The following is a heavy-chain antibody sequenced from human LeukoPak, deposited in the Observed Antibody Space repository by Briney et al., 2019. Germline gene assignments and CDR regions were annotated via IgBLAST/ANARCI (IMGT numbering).Heavy chain of an antibody. CDR2: IYYSGST. Sequence: SETLSLTCTISGASIDSYYWSWIRQPPGKGLEWIGYIYYSGSTNYNPSLKSRVTISVDTSKNQFSLKLSSVTAADTAVYYCARMTYYYDSSGYYAWFDPWGQGTLVTVSS. CDR3: ARMTYYYDSSGYYAWFDP. CDR1: GASIDSYY. D-gene: IGHD3-22*01. V-gene: IGHV4-59*01. J-gene: IGHJ5*02.